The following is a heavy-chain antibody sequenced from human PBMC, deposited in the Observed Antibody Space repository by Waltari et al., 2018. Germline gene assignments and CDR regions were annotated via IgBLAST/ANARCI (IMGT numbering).Heavy chain of an antibody. CDR3: ARDAFGYSSGRTGGY. J-gene: IGHJ4*02. D-gene: IGHD6-19*01. V-gene: IGHV1-2*02. CDR2: INRNRGGT. CDR1: GYTFTGYS. Sequence: QVQLVQSGAEVKKPGASVKVSCKASGYTFTGYSMHWARQAPGQGLGWMGWINRNRGGTNYAQKFQGRVTMTRDTSISTAYMELSRRRSDDTAVYYCARDAFGYSSGRTGGYWGQGTLVTVSS.